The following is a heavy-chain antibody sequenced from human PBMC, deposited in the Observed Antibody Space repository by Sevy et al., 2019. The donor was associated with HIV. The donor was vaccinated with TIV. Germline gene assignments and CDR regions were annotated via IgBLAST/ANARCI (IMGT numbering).Heavy chain of an antibody. V-gene: IGHV3-23*01. CDR1: GFTFSNYA. CDR2: FSFGCGKI. CDR3: AREGCSKPHDY. D-gene: IGHD2-2*01. J-gene: IGHJ4*02. Sequence: GGSRLSCAASGFTFSNYAMSWVRQAPGKGLEWVSTFSFGCGKINYADSVKGRFTISRDNSKNTLYLQMNSLRAEDTALYYCAREGCSKPHDYWGQGTLVTVSS.